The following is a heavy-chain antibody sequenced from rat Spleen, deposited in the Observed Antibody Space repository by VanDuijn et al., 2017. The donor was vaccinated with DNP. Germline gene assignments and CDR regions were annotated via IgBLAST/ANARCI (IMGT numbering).Heavy chain of an antibody. CDR1: GYTFTTYY. CDR2: INTGSGGT. Sequence: QVQLQQSGAELAKPGSSVMISCRASGYTFTTYYIGWIKQTTRQGLEYIGYINTGSGGTKYNEKFKGKATLTVDKSSSTAFMQLSSLTPDDSAVYYCARGGYGIWLAYWGQGTLVTVSS. D-gene: IGHD1-7*01. V-gene: IGHV1-43*01. J-gene: IGHJ3*01. CDR3: ARGGYGIWLAY.